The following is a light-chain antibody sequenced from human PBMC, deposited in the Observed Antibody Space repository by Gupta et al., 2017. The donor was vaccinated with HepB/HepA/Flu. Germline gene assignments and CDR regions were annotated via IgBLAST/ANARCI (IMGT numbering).Light chain of an antibody. J-gene: IGKJ1*01. V-gene: IGKV3-20*01. Sequence: EIVLTQSPGTLSLSPGERATLSCRASQSLTSSYLAWYQQKPGQAPRLLIYHRSSRATGIPDRFSGSGSGTEFTLTISRLEPEDFAVYYCQQDDSLPRTFGQGTKVEIK. CDR1: QSLTSSY. CDR3: QQDDSLPRT. CDR2: HRS.